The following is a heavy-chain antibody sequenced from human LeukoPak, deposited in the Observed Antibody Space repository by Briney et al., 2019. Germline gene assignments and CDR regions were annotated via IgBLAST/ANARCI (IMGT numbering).Heavy chain of an antibody. CDR3: ARVAKERVGGVYYFDY. Sequence: PGGSLRLSCAASGFTFSDYDMHWVRQATGKGLEWVSAIGTAGDTYYTGSVKGRFTISRENAKTSLYLQMNSLRAGDTAVYYCARVAKERVGGVYYFDYWGQGTLVTVPS. J-gene: IGHJ4*02. CDR2: IGTAGDT. D-gene: IGHD1-1*01. V-gene: IGHV3-13*04. CDR1: GFTFSDYD.